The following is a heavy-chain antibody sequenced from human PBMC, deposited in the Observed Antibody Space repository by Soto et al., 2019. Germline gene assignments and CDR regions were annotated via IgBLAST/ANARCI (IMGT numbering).Heavy chain of an antibody. D-gene: IGHD3-3*01. CDR1: GFTFSSYA. CDR3: AKGRRERFLEWLPPSYGMDV. J-gene: IGHJ6*02. V-gene: IGHV3-23*01. CDR2: ISGSGGST. Sequence: GGSLRLSCAASGFTFSSYAMSWVRQAPGKGLEWVSAISGSGGSTYYADSVKGRFTISRDNSKNTLYLQMNSLRAEDTAVYYCAKGRRERFLEWLPPSYGMDVWGQGTTVTAP.